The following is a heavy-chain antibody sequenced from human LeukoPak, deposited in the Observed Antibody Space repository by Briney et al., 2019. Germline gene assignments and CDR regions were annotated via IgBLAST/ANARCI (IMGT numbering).Heavy chain of an antibody. J-gene: IGHJ4*02. CDR1: GFTFINAW. CDR3: IQGFPNQQLAY. V-gene: IGHV3-15*01. Sequence: GGSLRLSCTASGFTFINAWMRWVRQAPGKGLEWVGRIKAKTDGGTTGYAAPVKDRFNISRDDSKNTLYLQMNSLKTEDTAISYCIQGFPNQQLAYWGQGTLVTVSS. D-gene: IGHD6-13*01. CDR2: IKAKTDGGTT.